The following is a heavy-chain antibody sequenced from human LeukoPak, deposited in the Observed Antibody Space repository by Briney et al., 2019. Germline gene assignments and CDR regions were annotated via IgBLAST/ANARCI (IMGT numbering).Heavy chain of an antibody. CDR2: MNPNSGNT. CDR3: ARVPPLLRYFDRPFFDY. V-gene: IGHV1-8*01. CDR1: GYTFTSYD. J-gene: IGHJ4*02. Sequence: ASVKVSCKASGYTFTSYDINWVRQATGQGLEWMGWMNPNSGNTGYAQKFQGRVTMTRNTSISTAYMELSSLRSEDTAVYYCARVPPLLRYFDRPFFDYWGQGTLVTVSS. D-gene: IGHD3-9*01.